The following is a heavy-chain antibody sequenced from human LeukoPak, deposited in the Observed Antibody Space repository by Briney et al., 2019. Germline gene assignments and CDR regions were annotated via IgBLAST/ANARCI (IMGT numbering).Heavy chain of an antibody. V-gene: IGHV4-61*01. D-gene: IGHD5-18*01. J-gene: IGHJ4*02. CDR2: IYYSGST. CDR1: GGSVSSGSYY. Sequence: SETLSLTCTVSGGSVSSGSYYWSWIRQPPGKGLEWIGYIYYSGSTNYNPSHKSRVTISVDTSKNQFSLKLSSVTAADTAVYYCARDRLYRGYSYGFDYWGQGTLVTVSS. CDR3: ARDRLYRGYSYGFDY.